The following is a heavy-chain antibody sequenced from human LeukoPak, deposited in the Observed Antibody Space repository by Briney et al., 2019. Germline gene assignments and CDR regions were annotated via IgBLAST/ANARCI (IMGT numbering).Heavy chain of an antibody. CDR3: ARADGGGSCSSISCYTSDFDY. D-gene: IGHD2-2*02. V-gene: IGHV1-18*01. CDR2: ISAYNGNT. J-gene: IGHJ4*02. CDR1: GYTFTSYG. Sequence: GASVKVSCKASGYTFTSYGISWVRQAPGQGLEWMGWISAYNGNTNYAQKLQGRVTMTTDTSTSIAYMELRSLRSDDTAVYYCARADGGGSCSSISCYTSDFDYWGQGTLVTVSS.